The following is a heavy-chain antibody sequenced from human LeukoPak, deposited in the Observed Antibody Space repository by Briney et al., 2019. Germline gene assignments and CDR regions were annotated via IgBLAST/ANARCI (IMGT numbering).Heavy chain of an antibody. J-gene: IGHJ4*02. D-gene: IGHD2-8*01. CDR3: AKGPCTNGVCYAYYFDY. Sequence: GGSLRLSCAASGFTFDDCAMHWVRQAPGKGLEWVSLISGDGGSTHYADSVKGRFTISRDNSKNSLYLQMNSLRTEDTALYYCAKGPCTNGVCYAYYFDYWGQGTLVTVSS. CDR2: ISGDGGST. V-gene: IGHV3-43*02. CDR1: GFTFDDCA.